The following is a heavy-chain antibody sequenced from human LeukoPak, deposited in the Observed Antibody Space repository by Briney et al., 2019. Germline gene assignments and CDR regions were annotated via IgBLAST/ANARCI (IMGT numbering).Heavy chain of an antibody. CDR2: IYTSGST. CDR1: GGSISDYY. CDR3: ARGPGSATAESFDI. Sequence: SETLSLTCTVSGGSISDYYWTWIRQPDGKGLEWIGRIYTSGSTNYNPSLKSRVTISVDTSKNQFSLRLSSVTAADTAVYYCARGPGSATAESFDIWGQGTMVTVSS. J-gene: IGHJ3*02. V-gene: IGHV4-4*07.